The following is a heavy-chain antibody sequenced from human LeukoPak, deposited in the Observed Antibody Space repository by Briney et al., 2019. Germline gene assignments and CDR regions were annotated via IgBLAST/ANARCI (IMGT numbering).Heavy chain of an antibody. CDR2: ISAYNGNT. J-gene: IGHJ5*02. D-gene: IGHD1-26*01. Sequence: ASVMVSCKASGGTFSSYSISWVRQAPGQGLEWMGWISAYNGNTNYAQKLQGRVTMTTDTSTSTAYMELRSLRSDDTAVYYCARDSPEIVGATSWFDPWGQGTLVTVSS. CDR1: GGTFSSYS. CDR3: ARDSPEIVGATSWFDP. V-gene: IGHV1-18*01.